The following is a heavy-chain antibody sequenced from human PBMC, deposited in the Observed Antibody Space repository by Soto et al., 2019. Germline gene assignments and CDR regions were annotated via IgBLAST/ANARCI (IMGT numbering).Heavy chain of an antibody. V-gene: IGHV4-34*01. CDR2: INHSGST. D-gene: IGHD2-15*01. J-gene: IGHJ4*02. CDR1: CGSFIGYY. CDR3: ATSGGYCSGGSCYVPFDY. Sequence: SETLSLTCAFYCGSFIGYYWSWIRQPPGKGLEWIGEINHSGSTNYNPSLKSRVTISVDTSKNQFSLKLSSVTAADTAVYYCATSGGYCSGGSCYVPFDYWGQGTLVTVSS.